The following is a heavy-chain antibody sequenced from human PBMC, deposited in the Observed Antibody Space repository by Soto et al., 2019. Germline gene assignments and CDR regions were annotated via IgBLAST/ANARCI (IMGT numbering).Heavy chain of an antibody. CDR1: GYTFTGYY. Sequence: QVQLVQSGAEVKKPGASVKVSCKASGYTFTGYYMHWVRQGPGQGLEWMGWINPNSGGTNYAQKFQGRVTMTRDTSISTAYMELSRLRSDDTAVYYCARDGVAGLYYYYYGMDVWGQGTTVTVSS. CDR3: ARDGVAGLYYYYYGMDV. CDR2: INPNSGGT. V-gene: IGHV1-2*02. J-gene: IGHJ6*02.